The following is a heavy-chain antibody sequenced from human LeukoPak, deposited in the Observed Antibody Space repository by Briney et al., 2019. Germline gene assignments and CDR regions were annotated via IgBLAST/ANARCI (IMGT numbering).Heavy chain of an antibody. CDR1: GGSFSGYY. D-gene: IGHD6-19*01. Sequence: KSSETLSLTCAVYGGSFSGYYWSWIRQPPGKGLEWVGRIKSKTDGGTTDYAAPVKGRFTISRDDSKNTLYLQMNSLKTEDTAVYYCTTDVHSSGWDPTYFDYWGQGTLVTVSS. V-gene: IGHV3-15*01. CDR3: TTDVHSSGWDPTYFDY. CDR2: IKSKTDGGTT. J-gene: IGHJ4*02.